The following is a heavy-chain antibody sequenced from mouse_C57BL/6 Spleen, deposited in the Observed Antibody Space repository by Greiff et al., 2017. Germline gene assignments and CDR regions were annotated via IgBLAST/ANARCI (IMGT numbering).Heavy chain of an antibody. J-gene: IGHJ2*01. CDR2: IDPSDSYT. V-gene: IGHV1-69*01. Sequence: QVQLQQPGAELVMPGASVKLSCKASGYTFTSYWMHWVKQRPGQGLEWIGEIDPSDSYTNYNQKFKGKSTLTVDKSSSTAYMQLSSLTSEDSAVYYGARGATVVATGFDYWGQGTTLTVSS. CDR1: GYTFTSYW. D-gene: IGHD1-1*01. CDR3: ARGATVVATGFDY.